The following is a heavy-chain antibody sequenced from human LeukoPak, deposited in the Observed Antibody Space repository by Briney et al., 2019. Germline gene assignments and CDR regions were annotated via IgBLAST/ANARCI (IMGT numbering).Heavy chain of an antibody. Sequence: SETLSLTCAVYGWSFSGYYWSWIRQPPGKGLEWIGEINHSGSTNYNPSLKRRVTISVDPSKNQFSLKLSSVTAADTAVYYCARARTYCSGGSCYLGYFDYWGQGTLVTVSS. J-gene: IGHJ4*02. CDR3: ARARTYCSGGSCYLGYFDY. CDR2: INHSGST. CDR1: GWSFSGYY. V-gene: IGHV4-34*01. D-gene: IGHD2-15*01.